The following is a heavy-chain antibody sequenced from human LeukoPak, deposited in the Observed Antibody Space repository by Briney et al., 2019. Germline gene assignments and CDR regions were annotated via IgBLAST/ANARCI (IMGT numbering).Heavy chain of an antibody. J-gene: IGHJ4*02. Sequence: GGSLTLSCAASGFTFSNYWMTWVRQATGKGLEWVAHIKQYGSEKDYVDSVKGLFTISRDNAKNSLYLQMNSLRAEDTAVYYCARDCYSNSYWGQGTLVTVSS. CDR2: IKQYGSEK. V-gene: IGHV3-7*01. D-gene: IGHD4-11*01. CDR3: ARDCYSNSY. CDR1: GFTFSNYW.